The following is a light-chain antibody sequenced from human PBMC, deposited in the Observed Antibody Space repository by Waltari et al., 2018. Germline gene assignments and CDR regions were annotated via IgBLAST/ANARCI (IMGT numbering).Light chain of an antibody. J-gene: IGLJ1*01. CDR1: GSDIGPYSY. Sequence: QAALTQPASVSGSPGQSITIPFTGTGSDIGPYSYVSWFQQHPGKAPKLMICGFSIRPSGVSNRFSGSKSGNTASLTISGLQAEDEADYYCSSFTDSRIYVFGSGTKVTVL. V-gene: IGLV2-14*03. CDR3: SSFTDSRIYV. CDR2: GFS.